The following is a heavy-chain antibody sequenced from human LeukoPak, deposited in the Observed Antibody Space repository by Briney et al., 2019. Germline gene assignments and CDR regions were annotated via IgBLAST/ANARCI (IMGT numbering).Heavy chain of an antibody. CDR2: IYYSGST. D-gene: IGHD1-26*01. CDR1: GGSISSYY. CDR3: ARDLVGTTFGYYYGMDV. J-gene: IGHJ6*02. V-gene: IGHV4-59*01. Sequence: SETLSLTCTVSGGSISSYYWSWIRQPPGKGLEWIGYIYYSGSTNYNPSLKSRVTISVDTSKNQFSLKLSSVTAADTAVYYCARDLVGTTFGYYYGMDVWGQGTTVTVSS.